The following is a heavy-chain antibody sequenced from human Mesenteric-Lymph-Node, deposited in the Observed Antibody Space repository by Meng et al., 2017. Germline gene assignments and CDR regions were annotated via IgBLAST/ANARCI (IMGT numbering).Heavy chain of an antibody. CDR1: GFTFSSYA. CDR3: AKDPQTEVVH. J-gene: IGHJ4*02. D-gene: IGHD1-14*01. V-gene: IGHV3-23*01. Sequence: GESLKISCAASGFTFSSYAMSWVRQGPGKGLEWVSGIRGTGGRTFYADSVQGRFTISRDNSKNMLFLQMSSLRVEDTAVYYCAKDPQTEVVHWGQGTLVTVSS. CDR2: IRGTGGRT.